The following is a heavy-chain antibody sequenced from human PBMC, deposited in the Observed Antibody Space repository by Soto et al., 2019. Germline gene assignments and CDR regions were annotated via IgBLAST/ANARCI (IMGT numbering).Heavy chain of an antibody. CDR2: INPSDGST. Sequence: ASVKVSCKASGYTFTSYYIHWVRQAPGQGLEWMGIINPSDGSTTYAQKFQGRVTMTRDTSTSTAYMELSSLRSEDTAVFYCARGSLEMTTITSYFDYWAQGTLVTVSS. D-gene: IGHD4-4*01. J-gene: IGHJ4*02. CDR3: ARGSLEMTTITSYFDY. CDR1: GYTFTSYY. V-gene: IGHV1-46*01.